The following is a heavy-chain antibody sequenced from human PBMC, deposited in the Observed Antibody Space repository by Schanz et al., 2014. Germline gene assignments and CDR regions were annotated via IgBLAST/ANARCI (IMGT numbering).Heavy chain of an antibody. Sequence: QVQLVESGGGVVQFGRSLRLSCVASGFTFSSYGMHWVRQAPGKGLEWVAVIWYDENNKYYADSVKGRFTMSRENSKNTLYLKMNSLRAEDTAVYYCARANYRRKINFDYWGRGTLVTVSS. CDR2: IWYDENNK. CDR1: GFTFSSYG. D-gene: IGHD3-10*01. V-gene: IGHV3-33*01. J-gene: IGHJ4*02. CDR3: ARANYRRKINFDY.